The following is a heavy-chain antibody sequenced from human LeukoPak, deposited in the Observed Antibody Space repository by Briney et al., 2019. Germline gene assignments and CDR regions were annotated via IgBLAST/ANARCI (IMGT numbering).Heavy chain of an antibody. V-gene: IGHV4-61*02. CDR1: GDSISSGDYY. CDR3: AREPTLITGTTGWFDP. D-gene: IGHD1-20*01. CDR2: ISSSGST. J-gene: IGHJ5*02. Sequence: SETLSLTCTVSGDSISSGDYYWSWIRQPAGKGLEWIGRISSSGSTNYNPSLKSRVTMSVDTSKNQFSLKLSSVTAADTAVYYCAREPTLITGTTGWFDPWGQGTLVTVSS.